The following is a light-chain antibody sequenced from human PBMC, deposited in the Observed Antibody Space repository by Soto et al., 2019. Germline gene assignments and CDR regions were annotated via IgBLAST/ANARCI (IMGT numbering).Light chain of an antibody. CDR1: QGIRNY. V-gene: IGKV1-9*01. CDR2: AAS. Sequence: DIQLTQSPFFLSASVGDRVTITCRASQGIRNYLVLYQKKAGTGPKSLIYAASTLQSGVPSRFSGSGSGTEFTLTISSLQPEDSATYYCQKYDSAPFTFGPGTKVYIK. J-gene: IGKJ3*01. CDR3: QKYDSAPFT.